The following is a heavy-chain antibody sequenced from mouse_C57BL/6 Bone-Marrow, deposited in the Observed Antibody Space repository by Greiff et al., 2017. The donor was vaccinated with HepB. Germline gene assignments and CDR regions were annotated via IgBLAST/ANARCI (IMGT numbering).Heavy chain of an antibody. CDR3: ARDLGDGYFDY. Sequence: EVKVVESGGGLVKPGGSLKLSCAASGFTLSSYAMSWVRQTPEKRLEWVATISDGGSYTYYPDNVKGRFTISRDNAKNNLYLQMSHLKSEDTAMYYCARDLGDGYFDYWGQGTTLTVSS. CDR2: ISDGGSYT. CDR1: GFTLSSYA. D-gene: IGHD2-3*01. J-gene: IGHJ2*01. V-gene: IGHV5-4*01.